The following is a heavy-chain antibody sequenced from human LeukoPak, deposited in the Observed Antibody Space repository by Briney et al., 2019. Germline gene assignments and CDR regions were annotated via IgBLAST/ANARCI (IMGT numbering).Heavy chain of an antibody. D-gene: IGHD3-22*01. CDR3: AKDHLPYYYDSSGYSGY. CDR2: ISGSGGST. V-gene: IGHV3-23*01. Sequence: GGSLRLSCAASGFIFSSYSMNWVRQAPGKGLEWVSAISGSGGSTYYADSVKGRFTISRDNSKNTLYLQMNSLRAEDTAVYYCAKDHLPYYYDSSGYSGYWGQGTLVTVSS. J-gene: IGHJ4*02. CDR1: GFIFSSYS.